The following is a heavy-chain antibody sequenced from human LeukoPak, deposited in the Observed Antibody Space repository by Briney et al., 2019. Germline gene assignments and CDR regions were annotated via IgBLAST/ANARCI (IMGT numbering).Heavy chain of an antibody. CDR1: GGSISSYY. Sequence: SETLSLTCRVSGGSISSYYWSWIRQPPGKGLEWIGYIYYSGSTNYNPSLKSRVTISVNTSKNQFSLKLSSVTAADTAMYYCARGYSGCDYWGQGTLVTVSS. J-gene: IGHJ4*02. CDR3: ARGYSGCDY. CDR2: IYYSGST. V-gene: IGHV4-59*01. D-gene: IGHD6-19*01.